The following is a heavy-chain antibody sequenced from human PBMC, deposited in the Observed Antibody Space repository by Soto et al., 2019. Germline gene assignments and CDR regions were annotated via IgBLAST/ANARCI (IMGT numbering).Heavy chain of an antibody. CDR2: ISYDGSNK. CDR3: AKDRSIAVAQGGRFDY. Sequence: GGSLRLSCAASGFTFSSYGMHWVRQAPGKGLEWVAVISYDGSNKYYADSVKGRFTISRDNSKNTLYLQMNSLRAEDTAVYYCAKDRSIAVAQGGRFDYWGQGTLVTVSS. D-gene: IGHD6-19*01. J-gene: IGHJ4*02. CDR1: GFTFSSYG. V-gene: IGHV3-30*18.